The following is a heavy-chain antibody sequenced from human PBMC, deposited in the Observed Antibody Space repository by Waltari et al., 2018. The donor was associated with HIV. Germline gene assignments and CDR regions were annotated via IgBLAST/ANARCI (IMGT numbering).Heavy chain of an antibody. V-gene: IGHV3-7*01. CDR2: IKQDGSEK. J-gene: IGHJ4*02. CDR3: ARSLVMITFGGVIVEGFDY. Sequence: EVQLVESGGGLVQPGGSLRLSCVASGFTFSRHWMSWVRHAPGKGLVWVANIKQDGSEKYYVYSVEGRFTISRDNAKNSLYLQMNSLRAEDTAVYYCARSLVMITFGGVIVEGFDYWGQGTLVTVSS. CDR1: GFTFSRHW. D-gene: IGHD3-16*02.